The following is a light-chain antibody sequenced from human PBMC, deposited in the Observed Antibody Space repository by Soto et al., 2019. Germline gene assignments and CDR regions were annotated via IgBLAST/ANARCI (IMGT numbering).Light chain of an antibody. CDR2: GAS. CDR3: QQYNNWPWT. CDR1: QSISDP. Sequence: EIVMTQSPATLSVSPGGRATLSCRASQSISDPLAWYQQKPGQAPRLLIYGASTRATGFPARFSGSGSGTDFTLTISRLQSEDFAVYYCQQYNNWPWTFGQGTKVDIK. J-gene: IGKJ1*01. V-gene: IGKV3-15*01.